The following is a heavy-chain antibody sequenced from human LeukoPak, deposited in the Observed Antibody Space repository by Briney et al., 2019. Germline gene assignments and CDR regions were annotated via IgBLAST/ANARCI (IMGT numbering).Heavy chain of an antibody. V-gene: IGHV3-23*01. Sequence: GGSLRLSCAASGFTFDDYAMHWVRQAPGKGLGWVSGISGSGGSTYYADSVKGRFTISRDNSKNTLYLQMNSLRAEDTAVYYCAKGPTYLDYWGQGTQVTVSS. CDR2: ISGSGGST. J-gene: IGHJ4*02. CDR1: GFTFDDYA. D-gene: IGHD3-16*01. CDR3: AKGPTYLDY.